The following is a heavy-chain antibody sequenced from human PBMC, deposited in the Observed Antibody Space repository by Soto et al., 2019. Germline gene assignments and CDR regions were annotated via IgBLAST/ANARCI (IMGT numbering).Heavy chain of an antibody. Sequence: ASVKVSCKASGYTFTSYGISWVRQAPGQGLEWMGWISAYNGNTNYAQKLQGRVTMTTDTSTSTAYMELRRLRSDDTAIYYCARDLKYYDILTGYYKEGYYFDYWGQGTLVTVSS. CDR2: ISAYNGNT. D-gene: IGHD3-9*01. CDR3: ARDLKYYDILTGYYKEGYYFDY. V-gene: IGHV1-18*04. J-gene: IGHJ4*02. CDR1: GYTFTSYG.